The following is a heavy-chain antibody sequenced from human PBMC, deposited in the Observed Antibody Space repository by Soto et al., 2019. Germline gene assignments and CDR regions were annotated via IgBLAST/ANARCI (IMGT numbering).Heavy chain of an antibody. CDR2: IYYGGST. CDR1: GVPITTFY. J-gene: IGHJ6*02. V-gene: IGHV4-59*07. CDR3: ARGQLLHYQSGLDV. Sequence: QVQLQESGPALVRPSDSLSLMCSVSGVPITTFYWSWIRQAPGKGLEYIGDIYYGGSTHYNPALKSRVTISVDTANTEFSLKWRSVTAADTAAYYCARGQLLHYQSGLDVWGQGTTVIV. D-gene: IGHD3-10*01.